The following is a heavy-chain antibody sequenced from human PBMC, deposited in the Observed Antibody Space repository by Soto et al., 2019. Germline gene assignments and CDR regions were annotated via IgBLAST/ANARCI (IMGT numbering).Heavy chain of an antibody. V-gene: IGHV4-4*02. CDR1: GGSISSSNW. D-gene: IGHD4-17*01. CDR3: ARDRGRPTVTLGRGYFDL. CDR2: IYHSGST. Sequence: QVQLQESGPGLVKPSGTLSLTCAVSGGSISSSNWWSWVRQPPGKGLEWIGEIYHSGSTNYNPSLKSRVTISVDKSKNQFSLKLSSVTAADTAVYYCARDRGRPTVTLGRGYFDLWGRGTLVTVSS. J-gene: IGHJ2*01.